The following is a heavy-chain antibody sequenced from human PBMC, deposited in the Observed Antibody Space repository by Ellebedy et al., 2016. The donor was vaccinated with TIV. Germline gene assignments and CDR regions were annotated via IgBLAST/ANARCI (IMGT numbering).Heavy chain of an antibody. D-gene: IGHD5-18*01. CDR1: GGTFSSYA. J-gene: IGHJ6*02. CDR3: ARTHTAMLEYNYGMDV. CDR2: IIPILGIA. V-gene: IGHV1-69*04. Sequence: AASVKVSCKASGGTFSSYAINGVRQAPGQGLEWMGRIIPILGIANYAQKFQDRVTIIADKSTSTAFMELSILRSEDTAVYYCARTHTAMLEYNYGMDVWGQGTTVTVSS.